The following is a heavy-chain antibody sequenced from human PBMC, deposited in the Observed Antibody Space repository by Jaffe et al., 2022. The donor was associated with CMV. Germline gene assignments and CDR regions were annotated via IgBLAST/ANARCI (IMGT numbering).Heavy chain of an antibody. CDR1: GFTFRSYE. CDR3: ARDVSGSDFYFDY. Sequence: EVQLVESGGGLVQPGGSLRLSCTASGFTFRSYEMNWVRQAPGKGLEWVSYISSGGSTIYYADSVKGRFTVSRDNAKKSLYLQMNSLRAEDTAVYYCARDVSGSDFYFDYWGQGTLVAVSS. V-gene: IGHV3-48*03. J-gene: IGHJ4*02. CDR2: ISSGGSTI. D-gene: IGHD1-26*01.